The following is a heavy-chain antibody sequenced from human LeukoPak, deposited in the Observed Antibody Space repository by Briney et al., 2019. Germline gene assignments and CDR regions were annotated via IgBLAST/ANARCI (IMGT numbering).Heavy chain of an antibody. Sequence: PGGSLRLSCAASGFTFSSYTMSWVRQAPGKGLGWVSAISGSDDSTYYADSVKGRFTISRDNSKNTLFLQMNSLRAEDTAVYYCARGVIAAAGFFDFWGQGALVTVSS. CDR3: ARGVIAAAGFFDF. D-gene: IGHD6-13*01. V-gene: IGHV3-23*01. CDR2: ISGSDDST. J-gene: IGHJ4*02. CDR1: GFTFSSYT.